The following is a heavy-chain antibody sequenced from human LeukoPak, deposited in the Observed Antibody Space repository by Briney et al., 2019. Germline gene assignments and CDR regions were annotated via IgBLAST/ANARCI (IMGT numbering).Heavy chain of an antibody. V-gene: IGHV3-15*01. CDR2: IKGKTDGGTI. D-gene: IGHD3-10*01. CDR1: GFTFTNAW. J-gene: IGHJ4*02. Sequence: GGSLRLSCAASGFTFTNAWMTWVRQAPGKGLEWVGRIKGKTDGGTIDYAAPVEGRFTISRDDSKNTLYLHMNSLKTEDTAVYYCTTGELNWGQGTLVTVSS. CDR3: TTGELN.